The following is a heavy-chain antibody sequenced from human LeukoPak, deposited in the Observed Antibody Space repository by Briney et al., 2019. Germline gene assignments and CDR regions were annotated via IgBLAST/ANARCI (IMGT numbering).Heavy chain of an antibody. Sequence: SETLSLTCTVSGGSISSYYWSWIRQPPGNGLEWIGYIYYSGSTNYNPSLKSRVTISVDTSKNQFSLKLSSVTAADTAVYYCARQRGYSYGLDYWGQGTLVTVSS. CDR2: IYYSGST. CDR1: GGSISSYY. V-gene: IGHV4-59*08. J-gene: IGHJ4*02. CDR3: ARQRGYSYGLDY. D-gene: IGHD5-18*01.